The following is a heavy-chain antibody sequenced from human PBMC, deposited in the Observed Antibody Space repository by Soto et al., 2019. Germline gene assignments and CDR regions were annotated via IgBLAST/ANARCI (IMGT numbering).Heavy chain of an antibody. CDR3: ARGYTVPSYNWFDP. CDR1: GFTFSSYS. V-gene: IGHV3-48*02. CDR2: ISSSSSTI. J-gene: IGHJ5*02. D-gene: IGHD4-4*01. Sequence: GGSLRLSCAASGFTFSSYSMNWVRQAPGKGLEWVSYISSSSSTIYYADSVKGRFTISRDNAKNSLYLQMNSLRDEDTAVYYCARGYTVPSYNWFDPWGQGTLVTVS.